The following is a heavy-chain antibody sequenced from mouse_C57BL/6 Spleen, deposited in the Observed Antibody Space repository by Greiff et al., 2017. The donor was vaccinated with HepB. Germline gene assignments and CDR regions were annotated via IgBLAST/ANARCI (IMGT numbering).Heavy chain of an antibody. CDR3: ARYGDDGYPFAY. Sequence: QVHVKQSGAELARPGASVKLSCKASGYTFTSYGISWVKQRTGQGLEWIGEIYPRSGNTYYNEKFKGKATLTADKSSSTAYMELRSLTSEDSAVYFCARYGDDGYPFAYWGQGTLVTVSA. J-gene: IGHJ3*01. CDR2: IYPRSGNT. V-gene: IGHV1-81*01. D-gene: IGHD2-3*01. CDR1: GYTFTSYG.